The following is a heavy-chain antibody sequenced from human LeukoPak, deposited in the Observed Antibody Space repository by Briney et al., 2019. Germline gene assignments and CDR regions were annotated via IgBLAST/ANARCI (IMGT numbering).Heavy chain of an antibody. D-gene: IGHD3-9*01. CDR1: GYTFTGYY. V-gene: IGHV1-2*02. J-gene: IGHJ6*03. CDR2: INPNSGGT. Sequence: ASVKVSCKASGYTFTGYYMHWVRQAPGQGLEWMGWINPNSGGTNYAQKFQGRVTMTRNTSISTAYMELSSLRSEDTAVYYCARGTPGYSYYYYYMDVWGKGTTVTISS. CDR3: ARGTPGYSYYYYYMDV.